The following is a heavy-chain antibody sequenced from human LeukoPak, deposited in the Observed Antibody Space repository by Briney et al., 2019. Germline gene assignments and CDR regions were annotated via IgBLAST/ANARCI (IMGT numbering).Heavy chain of an antibody. CDR3: ARASRSGSYFFY. J-gene: IGHJ4*02. Sequence: GGSLRLSCAASGFTFSDHYMDWVRQTPGKGLEWVGRSRNIANSYTTEYAASVKGRFTISRDDSKNSLFLQMNSLKTDDTAVYYCARASRSGSYFFYWGQGTLVTVSS. CDR1: GFTFSDHY. CDR2: SRNIANSYTT. V-gene: IGHV3-72*01. D-gene: IGHD1-26*01.